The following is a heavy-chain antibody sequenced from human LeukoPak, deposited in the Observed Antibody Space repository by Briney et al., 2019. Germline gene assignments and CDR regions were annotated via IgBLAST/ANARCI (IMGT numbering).Heavy chain of an antibody. V-gene: IGHV4-39*01. J-gene: IGHJ6*03. CDR2: IYYSGST. D-gene: IGHD4-17*01. CDR1: GGSINSSTYY. Sequence: KTSETLSLTCTVSGGSINSSTYYWGWIRQPPGKGLEWIGSIYYSGSTYYNPSLKSRVTISVDTAKNQFSLKLNSVTAADTAVYYCARPNLRFYYYIDAWGKGTTVTVSS. CDR3: ARPNLRFYYYIDA.